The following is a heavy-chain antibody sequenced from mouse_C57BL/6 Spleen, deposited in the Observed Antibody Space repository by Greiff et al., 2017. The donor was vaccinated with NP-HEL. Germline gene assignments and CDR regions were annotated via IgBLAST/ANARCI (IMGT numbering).Heavy chain of an antibody. CDR3: ARVDYSNSYYYAMDY. D-gene: IGHD2-5*01. Sequence: EVKLVESGPGLVKPSQSLSLTCSVTGYSITSGYYWNWIRQFPGNKLEWMGYISYDGSNNYNPSLKNRISITRDTSKNQFFLKLNSVTTEDTATYYCARVDYSNSYYYAMDYWGQGTSVTVSS. CDR2: ISYDGSN. J-gene: IGHJ4*01. V-gene: IGHV3-6*01. CDR1: GYSITSGYY.